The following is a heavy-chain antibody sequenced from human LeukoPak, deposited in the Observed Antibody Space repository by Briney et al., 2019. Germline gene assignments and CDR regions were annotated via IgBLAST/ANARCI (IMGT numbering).Heavy chain of an antibody. CDR1: GFTFSSYA. V-gene: IGHV3-23*01. D-gene: IGHD2-2*02. J-gene: IGHJ6*02. CDR2: ISGSGGST. CDR3: AKGGSLVVVPAAIPYYYYGMDV. Sequence: GGSLRLSCAASGFTFSSYAMSWVRQAPGKGLEWVSAISGSGGSTYYADSVKGRFTISRDNSKNTLYLQMNNLRAEDTAVYYCAKGGSLVVVPAAIPYYYYGMDVWGQGTTVTVSS.